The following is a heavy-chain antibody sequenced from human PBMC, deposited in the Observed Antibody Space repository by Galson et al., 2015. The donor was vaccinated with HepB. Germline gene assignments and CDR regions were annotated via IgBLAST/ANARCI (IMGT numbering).Heavy chain of an antibody. Sequence: SLRLSCAASGFTFSNSWMHWVRQAPGKGLVWVSRLNIDGSTKDYADSVKGRFTISRDNGKNTVHLQMNSLRVDDTAVYYCAARCSLDYGGRGILVPVSS. D-gene: IGHD2-8*01. CDR1: GFTFSNSW. CDR3: AARCSLDY. J-gene: IGHJ4*02. CDR2: LNIDGSTK. V-gene: IGHV3-74*01.